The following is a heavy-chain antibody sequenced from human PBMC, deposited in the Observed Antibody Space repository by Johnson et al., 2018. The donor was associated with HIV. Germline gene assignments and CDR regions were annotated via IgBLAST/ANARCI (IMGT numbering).Heavy chain of an antibody. V-gene: IGHV3-66*03. J-gene: IGHJ3*02. CDR1: GFTVSTNY. CDR2: IYSGGST. D-gene: IGHD1-26*01. CDR3: ARGREGGTYQGGAFDI. Sequence: VQLVESGGGLIQPGGSLRLSCAASGFTVSTNYMTWVRQAPGKGLEWVSLIYSGGSTYYADSVKGRFTISRDNSKNTLYLQMNSLRAEDRSVYYCARGREGGTYQGGAFDIWGQGTIVTVSS.